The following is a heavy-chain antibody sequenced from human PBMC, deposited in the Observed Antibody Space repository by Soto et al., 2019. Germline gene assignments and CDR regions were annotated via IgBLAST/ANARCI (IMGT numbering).Heavy chain of an antibody. J-gene: IGHJ4*02. V-gene: IGHV4-30-4*01. Sequence: QIQLHESGPGLVKPSQTLSLTCTVSGGSIRSGDYYWSWIRQTPERGLEWYGYVHYSGNTFYNPSLKSRATISLDTSRNQFSLNLSSVTAADSAVYYCAREIMAADHFDYWGQGALVTVSS. CDR1: GGSIRSGDYY. CDR2: VHYSGNT. CDR3: AREIMAADHFDY. D-gene: IGHD6-13*01.